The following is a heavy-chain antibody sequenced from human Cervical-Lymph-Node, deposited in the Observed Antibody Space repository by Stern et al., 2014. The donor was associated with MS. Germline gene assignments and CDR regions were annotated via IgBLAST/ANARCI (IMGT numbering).Heavy chain of an antibody. CDR1: GFTFEAYG. J-gene: IGHJ6*02. CDR3: ARAFCTGGVCYSFPFYGMDV. CDR2: LTWHVGST. Sequence: EVQLVASGGGVVRPGRSLRLSCAASGFTFEAYGMSWVRQAPGKGLEWVAALTWHVGSTVYAGSVQGRFTISRDNAKNSLYLQMNSLRAEDTALYHCARAFCTGGVCYSFPFYGMDVWGQGTTVTVSS. D-gene: IGHD2-8*02. V-gene: IGHV3-20*01.